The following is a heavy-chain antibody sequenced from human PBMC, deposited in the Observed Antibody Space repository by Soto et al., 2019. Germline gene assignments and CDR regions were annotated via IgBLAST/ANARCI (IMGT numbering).Heavy chain of an antibody. D-gene: IGHD3-22*01. CDR3: ARGYYYDSSGYYYESPQFDP. V-gene: IGHV1-69*13. J-gene: IGHJ5*02. CDR1: GGTFSSYA. Sequence: SVKVSCKASGGTFSSYAISWVRQAPGQGLEWMGGIIPIFGTANYAQKFQGRVTITADESTSTAYMELSSLRSEDTAVYYCARGYYYDSSGYYYESPQFDPWGQGTLVTVSS. CDR2: IIPIFGTA.